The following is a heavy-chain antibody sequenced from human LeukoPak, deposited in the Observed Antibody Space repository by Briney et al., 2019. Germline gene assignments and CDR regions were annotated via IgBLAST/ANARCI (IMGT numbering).Heavy chain of an antibody. Sequence: SQTLSLTCTVSGGSISSGGYYWSWIRQHPGKGLEWIGYIYYSGSTYYNPSLKSRVTISVDTSKNQFSLKLSSVTAADTAVYYCARDRDYYGSGNGPYGMDVWGQGTTVTVSS. CDR3: ARDRDYYGSGNGPYGMDV. CDR2: IYYSGST. J-gene: IGHJ6*02. D-gene: IGHD3-10*01. V-gene: IGHV4-31*03. CDR1: GGSISSGGYY.